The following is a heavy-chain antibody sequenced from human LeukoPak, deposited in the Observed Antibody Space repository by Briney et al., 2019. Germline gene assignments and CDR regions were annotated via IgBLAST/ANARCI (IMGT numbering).Heavy chain of an antibody. Sequence: GGSLRLSCAASGFTVSSNYMSWVRQAPGKGLEWVSVIYSGGSTYYADSVKGRFTISRHNSKNTLYLQMNSLRAEDTAVYYCARTYSSSWYGAFDIWGQGTMVSVSS. D-gene: IGHD6-13*01. CDR1: GFTVSSNY. J-gene: IGHJ3*02. V-gene: IGHV3-53*04. CDR2: IYSGGST. CDR3: ARTYSSSWYGAFDI.